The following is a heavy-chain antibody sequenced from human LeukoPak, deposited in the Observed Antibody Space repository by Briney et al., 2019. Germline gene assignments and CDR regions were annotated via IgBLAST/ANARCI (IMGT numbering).Heavy chain of an antibody. CDR1: GGTFSSYA. J-gene: IGHJ6*02. CDR2: IIPIFGTA. D-gene: IGHD3-22*01. Sequence: ASVKVSCKASGGTFSSYAISWVRQAPGQGLEWMGGIIPIFGTANYAQKFQGRVTITADESTSTAYMELSSLRSEDTAVYYCARDPRYYDSSGYHDYYYYYGMDVWGQGTTATVSS. V-gene: IGHV1-69*13. CDR3: ARDPRYYDSSGYHDYYYYYGMDV.